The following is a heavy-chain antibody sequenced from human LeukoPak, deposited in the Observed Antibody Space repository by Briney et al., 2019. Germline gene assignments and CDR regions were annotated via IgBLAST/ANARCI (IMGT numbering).Heavy chain of an antibody. CDR1: GLTVGFKC. V-gene: IGHV3-66*01. Sequence: GGSLRLSCAASGLTVGFKCMSWVRQAPGKGLEWVSIIYSGGSSYYADCVKGRFTVSRDTSKNTLYLQMNSLRAEDTAVYYCATRPDGNDVPYFDYWGQGTLGTVS. J-gene: IGHJ4*02. CDR3: ATRPDGNDVPYFDY. D-gene: IGHD5-12*01. CDR2: IYSGGSS.